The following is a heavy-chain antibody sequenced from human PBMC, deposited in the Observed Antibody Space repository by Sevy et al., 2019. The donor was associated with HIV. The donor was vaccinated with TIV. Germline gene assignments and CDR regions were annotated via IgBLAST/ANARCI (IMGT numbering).Heavy chain of an antibody. J-gene: IGHJ6*02. D-gene: IGHD2-2*01. CDR1: GYSFTSYW. CDR2: IYPGDSDT. Sequence: GESLKISCKGSGYSFTSYWIGWVRQMPGKGLEWMGIIYPGDSDTRYSPSFQGQVTISADKSIRTAYLQWSSLKASDTAMYYCARRYCSSTSCYYGMDVWGQGTTVTVSS. V-gene: IGHV5-51*01. CDR3: ARRYCSSTSCYYGMDV.